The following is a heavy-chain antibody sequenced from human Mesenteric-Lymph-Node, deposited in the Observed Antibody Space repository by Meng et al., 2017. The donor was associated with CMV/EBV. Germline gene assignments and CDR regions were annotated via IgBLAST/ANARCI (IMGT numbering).Heavy chain of an antibody. CDR2: IKWNGDRP. D-gene: IGHD6-13*01. Sequence: GESLKISCAASGFTFDDYGMSWVRQAPGKGLEWVSGIKWNGDRPAYADSVKGRFTISRDNAKISLYLQMNSLRAEDTALYHCARGGMKGIGLPPDYWGQGTLVTVSS. CDR3: ARGGMKGIGLPPDY. V-gene: IGHV3-20*01. CDR1: GFTFDDYG. J-gene: IGHJ4*02.